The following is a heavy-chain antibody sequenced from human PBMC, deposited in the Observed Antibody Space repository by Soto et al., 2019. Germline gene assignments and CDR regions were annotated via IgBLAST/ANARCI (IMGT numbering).Heavy chain of an antibody. CDR2: IKSKTDGGTT. D-gene: IGHD4-17*01. J-gene: IGHJ3*02. CDR3: TTDRLYGDPGAFDI. Sequence: GGSLRLSCAASGFTFSNAWMTWVRQAPGNGLEWVGRIKSKTDGGTTDYATPVKGRFTISRDDSKSTLYLQMNSLETEDTAVYYCTTDRLYGDPGAFDIWGQGTMVTVSS. CDR1: GFTFSNAW. V-gene: IGHV3-15*01.